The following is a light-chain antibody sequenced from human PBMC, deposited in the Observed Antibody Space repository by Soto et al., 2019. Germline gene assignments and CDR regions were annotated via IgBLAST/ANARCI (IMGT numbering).Light chain of an antibody. J-gene: IGKJ1*01. CDR2: AAS. V-gene: IGKV1-9*01. CDR3: QQRDSYPWT. CDR1: QGISTY. Sequence: DIHLSRSPSFLYANVGDRVTITCRASQGISTYLAWFQQKPGKAPKLLISAASTLQSGVPLRFSGSGSGTDFTLTLSSLQSEDFATYYFQQRDSYPWTFGQRTKVDIK.